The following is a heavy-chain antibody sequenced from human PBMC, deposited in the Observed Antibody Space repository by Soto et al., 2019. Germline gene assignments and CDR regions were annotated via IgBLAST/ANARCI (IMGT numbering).Heavy chain of an antibody. V-gene: IGHV1-69*01. J-gene: IGHJ6*02. CDR2: IIPIFGTA. CDR3: ARAHQDYPLDYYDGMDV. Sequence: QVQLVQSGAEVKKPGSSVKVSCKASGGTFSSYAISWVRQAPGQGLEWMGGIIPIFGTANYAQKFQGRVTITADESTSTAYMELSSLRSEDTAVYYCARAHQDYPLDYYDGMDVWGQGTTVTVSS. D-gene: IGHD4-17*01. CDR1: GGTFSSYA.